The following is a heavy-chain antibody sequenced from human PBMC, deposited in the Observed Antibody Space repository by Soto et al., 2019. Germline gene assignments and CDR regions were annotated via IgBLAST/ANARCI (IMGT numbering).Heavy chain of an antibody. J-gene: IGHJ6*02. Sequence: EVQLVESGGGLVQPGGSLRLSCAASGFTFSSYSINWVRQAPGKGLEWFSYITSDSSTISYADSVKGRFTVSRDNDKNSLYRQMNSLRDEDTAVYYCARVGRGVYGMDVWGQGTSVTVSS. D-gene: IGHD2-8*01. CDR3: ARVGRGVYGMDV. CDR2: ITSDSSTI. CDR1: GFTFSSYS. V-gene: IGHV3-48*02.